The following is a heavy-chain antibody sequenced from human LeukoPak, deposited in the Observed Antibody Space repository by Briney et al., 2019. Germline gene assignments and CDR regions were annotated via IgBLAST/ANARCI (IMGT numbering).Heavy chain of an antibody. D-gene: IGHD6-13*01. J-gene: IGHJ4*02. CDR2: IYSGGST. CDR1: GFTFSSNY. Sequence: GGSLRLSCAASGFTFSSNYMSWVRQAPGKGLEWVSVIYSGGSTYYADSVKGRFTISRDNSKNTLYLQMNSLRAEDTAVYYCARAAGYSSPFDYWGQGTLVTVSS. CDR3: ARAAGYSSPFDY. V-gene: IGHV3-53*01.